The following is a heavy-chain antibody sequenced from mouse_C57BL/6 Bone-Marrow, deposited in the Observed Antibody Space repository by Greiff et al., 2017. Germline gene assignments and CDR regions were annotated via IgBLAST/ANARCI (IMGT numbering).Heavy chain of an antibody. CDR3: AAYYSNYDYAMDY. V-gene: IGHV5-6*01. Sequence: EVQLVESGGDLVKPGGSLKLSCAASGFTFSSSGMSWVRQTPDQRLAWVATLSSGGSYTYYPDSVKGRFTISSDNAKNTLYLQMSSLKSEDTAMYYCAAYYSNYDYAMDYWGQGTSVTVSS. CDR1: GFTFSSSG. J-gene: IGHJ4*01. CDR2: LSSGGSYT. D-gene: IGHD2-5*01.